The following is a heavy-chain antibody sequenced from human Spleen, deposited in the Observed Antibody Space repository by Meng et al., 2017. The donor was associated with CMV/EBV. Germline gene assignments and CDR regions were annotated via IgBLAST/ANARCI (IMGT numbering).Heavy chain of an antibody. D-gene: IGHD2-2*01. V-gene: IGHV3-21*01. CDR3: ATSAGGYCSSTSCWGGSFDY. J-gene: IGHJ4*02. CDR1: GSTFTTYN. CDR2: ISSSSHYV. Sequence: GGSLRLSCAASGSTFTTYNTNGVRLAPGKGPEWVSFISSSSHYVYYAAEVKGRFTISRDNAKNSLSLQMNSLRAEDTAVYYCATSAGGYCSSTSCWGGSFDYWGQGTLVTVSS.